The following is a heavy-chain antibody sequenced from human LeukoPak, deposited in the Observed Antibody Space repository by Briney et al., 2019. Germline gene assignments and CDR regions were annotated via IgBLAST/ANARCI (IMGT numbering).Heavy chain of an antibody. V-gene: IGHV4-39*07. D-gene: IGHD3-3*02. CDR2: IYHTGST. J-gene: IGHJ5*01. Sequence: SETLSLTCTVSGASISSDSNYWAWVRQPPGKGLQWIGSIYHTGSTFYNPSLMSRVSISIDSSKNQFSLKLSSVTGADTALYYCARDISISWFYSWGQGTLVSVSS. CDR3: ARDISISWFYS. CDR1: GASISSDSNY.